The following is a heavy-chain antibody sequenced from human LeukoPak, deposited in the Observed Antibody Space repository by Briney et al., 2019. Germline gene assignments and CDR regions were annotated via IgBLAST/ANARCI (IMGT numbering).Heavy chain of an antibody. CDR1: GGSISIYY. V-gene: IGHV4-59*13. J-gene: IGHJ3*02. Sequence: SETLSLTCTVSGGSISIYYGSWIRHPPGKGREGIGYIYYSGSHNYNPSLKSRVTISVDTSKNQFSLKLSSVTAADTAVYYCARIFTSFGELDAFDIWGQGTMVTVSS. CDR3: ARIFTSFGELDAFDI. CDR2: IYYSGSH. D-gene: IGHD3-10*01.